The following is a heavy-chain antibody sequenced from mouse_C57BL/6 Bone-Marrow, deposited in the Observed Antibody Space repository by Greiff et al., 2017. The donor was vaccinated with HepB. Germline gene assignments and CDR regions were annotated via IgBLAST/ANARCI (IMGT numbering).Heavy chain of an antibody. V-gene: IGHV1-19*01. CDR1: GYTFTDYY. D-gene: IGHD1-1*01. J-gene: IGHJ4*01. CDR2: INPYNCGT. CDR3: ARTPITTVVATGFYYAMDY. Sequence: EVQLQQSGPVLVKPGASVKMSCKASGYTFTDYYMNWVKQSHGKSLEWIGAINPYNCGTSYNQKFKGKATLTVDKSSRTAYMELNRLTSEDSAVYYCARTPITTVVATGFYYAMDYWGQGTSVTVSS.